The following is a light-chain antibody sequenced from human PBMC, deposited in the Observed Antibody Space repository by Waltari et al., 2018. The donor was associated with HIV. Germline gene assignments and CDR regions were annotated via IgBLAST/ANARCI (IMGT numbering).Light chain of an antibody. Sequence: QSVLTQPPSASGTPGQRVTISCSGSSSNIGSKYVYWYQQLPGTAPKLLIYRNNQRPSGVPDRVSGSKSGTSASLAISGLRSEDEADYYCATLDDSLSGFWVFGGGTKLTVL. CDR1: SSNIGSKY. J-gene: IGLJ3*02. V-gene: IGLV1-47*01. CDR3: ATLDDSLSGFWV. CDR2: RNN.